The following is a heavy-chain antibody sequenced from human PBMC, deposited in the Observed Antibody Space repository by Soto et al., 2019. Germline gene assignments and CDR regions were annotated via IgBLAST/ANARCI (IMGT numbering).Heavy chain of an antibody. CDR3: ASQRPRDFWSGYHYFDY. D-gene: IGHD3-3*01. V-gene: IGHV4-59*01. Sequence: PSETLSLTCTVSGGSISSYYWSWIRQPPGKGLEWIGYIYYSGSTNYNPSLKGRVTISVDTSKNQFSLKLSSVTAADTAVYYCASQRPRDFWSGYHYFDYWGQGTLVTVS. J-gene: IGHJ4*02. CDR2: IYYSGST. CDR1: GGSISSYY.